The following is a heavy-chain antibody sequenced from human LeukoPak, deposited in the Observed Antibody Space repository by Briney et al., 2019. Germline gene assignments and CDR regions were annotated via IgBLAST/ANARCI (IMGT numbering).Heavy chain of an antibody. Sequence: ASAKVSCKASGYTFTGYNMHWVRQAPGQGRERMGWINPNSGGTNYAQKFQGRVTMTRDTSISTAYMELSRLRSDDTAVYYCARDREDIVVVVAATNGVDYWGQGTLVTVSS. CDR3: ARDREDIVVVVAATNGVDY. J-gene: IGHJ4*02. CDR1: GYTFTGYN. D-gene: IGHD2-15*01. CDR2: INPNSGGT. V-gene: IGHV1-2*02.